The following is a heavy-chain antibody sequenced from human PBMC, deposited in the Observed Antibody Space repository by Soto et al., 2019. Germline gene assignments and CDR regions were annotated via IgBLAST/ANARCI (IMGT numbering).Heavy chain of an antibody. D-gene: IGHD3-3*01. J-gene: IGHJ4*02. CDR1: GFTFSSYA. CDR3: AKSRSDFWSGYYSIGGVFDY. Sequence: EVQLLESGGGLVQPGGSLRLSCAASGFTFSSYAMSWVRQAPGKGLEWVSAISGSGGSTYYADSVKGRFTISRDNSKNTLYLQMNSLRAEDTAVYYCAKSRSDFWSGYYSIGGVFDYWGQGTLVTVSS. CDR2: ISGSGGST. V-gene: IGHV3-23*01.